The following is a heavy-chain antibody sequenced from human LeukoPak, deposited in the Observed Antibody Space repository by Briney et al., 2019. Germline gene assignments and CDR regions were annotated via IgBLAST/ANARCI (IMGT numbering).Heavy chain of an antibody. J-gene: IGHJ3*02. Sequence: ASVKVSCKASGYTFTSYGISWVRQAPGQGLEWMGIINPSGGSTSYAQKFQGRVTMTRDMSTSTVYMELSSLRSEDTAVYYCARDTYSGSYHDAFDIWGRGTMVTVSS. CDR1: GYTFTSYG. D-gene: IGHD1-26*01. CDR3: ARDTYSGSYHDAFDI. CDR2: INPSGGST. V-gene: IGHV1-46*01.